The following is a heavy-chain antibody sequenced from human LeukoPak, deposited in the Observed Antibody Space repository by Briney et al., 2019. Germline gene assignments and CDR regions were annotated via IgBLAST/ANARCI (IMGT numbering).Heavy chain of an antibody. D-gene: IGHD6-19*01. V-gene: IGHV4-61*02. CDR1: GGSISSSSYY. J-gene: IGHJ4*02. CDR3: ARELAVAGTSPDY. CDR2: IYTSGST. Sequence: SETLSLTCTVSGGSISSSSYYWSWIRQPAGKGLEWIGRIYTSGSTNYNPSLKSRVTMSVDTSKNQFSLKLSSVTAADTAVYYCARELAVAGTSPDYWGQGTLVTVSS.